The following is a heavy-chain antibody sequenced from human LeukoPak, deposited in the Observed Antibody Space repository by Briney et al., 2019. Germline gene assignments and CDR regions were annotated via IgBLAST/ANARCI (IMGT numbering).Heavy chain of an antibody. Sequence: SETLSLTCTVSGYSISSGYYWGWIRQPPGKGLEWIGSIYYSGSTYYNPSLKSRVTISVDTSKNQFSLKLSSVTAADTAVYYCARHNFWPQMTSSSSQGDYWGQGTLVTVSS. D-gene: IGHD6-6*01. J-gene: IGHJ4*02. CDR2: IYYSGST. CDR3: ARHNFWPQMTSSSSQGDY. CDR1: GYSISSGYY. V-gene: IGHV4-38-2*02.